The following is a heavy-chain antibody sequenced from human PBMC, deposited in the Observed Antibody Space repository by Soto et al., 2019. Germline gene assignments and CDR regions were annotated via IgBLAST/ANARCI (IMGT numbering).Heavy chain of an antibody. D-gene: IGHD1-26*01. J-gene: IGHJ4*02. V-gene: IGHV1-18*01. Sequence: QVQLVQSGAEVKKPGASVKVSCKASGYTFTSYGISWVRQAPGQGLEWMGWISAYNGNTNYAQKLQGRVTMTKDTSPSTAYMELSSLRSDDTAVYYCARDLIVGATPPYYFDYWGQGTLVTVSS. CDR2: ISAYNGNT. CDR1: GYTFTSYG. CDR3: ARDLIVGATPPYYFDY.